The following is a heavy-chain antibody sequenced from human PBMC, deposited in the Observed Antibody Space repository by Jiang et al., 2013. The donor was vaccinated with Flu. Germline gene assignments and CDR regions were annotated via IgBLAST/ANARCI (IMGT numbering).Heavy chain of an antibody. CDR3: ARESYDSSGYYDDY. J-gene: IGHJ4*02. CDR1: GGSFSGYY. CDR2: INHSGST. Sequence: LLKPSETLSLTCAVYGGSFSGYYWSWIRQPPGKGLEWIGEINHSGSTNYNPSLKSRVTISVDTSKNQFSLKLSSVTAADTAVYYCARESYDSSGYYDDYWGQGTLVTVSS. D-gene: IGHD3-22*01. V-gene: IGHV4-34*01.